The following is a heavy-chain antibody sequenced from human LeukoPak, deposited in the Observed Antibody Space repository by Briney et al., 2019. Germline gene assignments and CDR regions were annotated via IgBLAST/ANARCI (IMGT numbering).Heavy chain of an antibody. J-gene: IGHJ4*02. Sequence: SETLSLTCTASGGSISSYYWSWIRQPPGKGLEWIGYIYYSGSTNYNPSLKSRVTISVDTSKNQFSLKLSSVTAADTAVYYCASSPDGEDFDYWGQGTLVTVSS. CDR2: IYYSGST. V-gene: IGHV4-59*01. CDR1: GGSISSYY. D-gene: IGHD4-17*01. CDR3: ASSPDGEDFDY.